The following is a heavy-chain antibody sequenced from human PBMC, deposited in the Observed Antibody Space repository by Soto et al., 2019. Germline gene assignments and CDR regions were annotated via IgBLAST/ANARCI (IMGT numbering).Heavy chain of an antibody. J-gene: IGHJ5*02. Sequence: EVQLVESGGGLVQPGRSLRLSCAASGFTFDDYAMHWVRQAPGKGLEWVSGISWNSGSIGYADSVKGRFTISRDNAKNSLYLQMNSLRAEDTALYYCAKGVYYYGSGSYLYNWFDPWGQGTLVTVSS. V-gene: IGHV3-9*01. CDR2: ISWNSGSI. CDR1: GFTFDDYA. D-gene: IGHD3-10*01. CDR3: AKGVYYYGSGSYLYNWFDP.